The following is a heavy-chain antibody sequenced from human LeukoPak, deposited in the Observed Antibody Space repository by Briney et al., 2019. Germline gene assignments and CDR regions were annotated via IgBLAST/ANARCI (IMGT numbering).Heavy chain of an antibody. Sequence: SVKVSCKASGGAFSSYAISWVRQAPGQGLEWMGGIIPIFGTANYAQKFQGRVTITTDESTSTAYMELSSLRSEDTAVYYCARTMVRINWFDPWGQGTLVTVSS. D-gene: IGHD3-10*01. CDR3: ARTMVRINWFDP. V-gene: IGHV1-69*05. CDR1: GGAFSSYA. CDR2: IIPIFGTA. J-gene: IGHJ5*02.